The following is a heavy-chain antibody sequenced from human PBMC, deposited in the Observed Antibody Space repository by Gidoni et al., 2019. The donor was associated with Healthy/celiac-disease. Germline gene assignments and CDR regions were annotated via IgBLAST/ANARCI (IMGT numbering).Heavy chain of an antibody. CDR3: ARDGAYCSGGSCYNHYYYYYMDV. CDR2: IIPIFGTA. Sequence: QVQLVQSGAEVKKPGSSVKVSCKASGGTVSRYAISWVRQAPGQVLEWMGGIIPIFGTANYAQKFQGRVAITADESTSTAYMELSSLRSEDTAVYYCARDGAYCSGGSCYNHYYYYYMDVWGKGTTVTVSS. J-gene: IGHJ6*03. D-gene: IGHD2-15*01. CDR1: GGTVSRYA. V-gene: IGHV1-69*01.